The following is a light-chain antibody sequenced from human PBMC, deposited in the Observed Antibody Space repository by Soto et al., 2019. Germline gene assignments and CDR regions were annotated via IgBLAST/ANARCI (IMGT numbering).Light chain of an antibody. V-gene: IGKV3-20*01. Sequence: EIVLTQSPGTLSLSPGQRATLSCRASQSVSSIYLAWYQQKHGQAPSLLIYATSSRATGIPDRFSGSVYGTDFTLAISRLEPEEFAVYDCQQYGSSPITFGQGTRLEIK. J-gene: IGKJ5*01. CDR3: QQYGSSPIT. CDR2: ATS. CDR1: QSVSSIY.